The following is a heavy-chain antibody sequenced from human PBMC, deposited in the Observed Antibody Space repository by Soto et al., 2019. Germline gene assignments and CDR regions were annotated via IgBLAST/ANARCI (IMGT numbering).Heavy chain of an antibody. D-gene: IGHD2-2*01. V-gene: IGHV3-23*01. CDR1: GFTFSSYA. CDR2: ISGSGGST. Sequence: GGSLRLSCAASGFTFSSYAMSWVRQAPGKGLEWVSAISGSGGSTYYADSVKGRFTISRDNSKNTLYLQMNSLRAEDTAVYYCAKDRAPQLPPTRYGMDVWGQGTTVTVSS. CDR3: AKDRAPQLPPTRYGMDV. J-gene: IGHJ6*02.